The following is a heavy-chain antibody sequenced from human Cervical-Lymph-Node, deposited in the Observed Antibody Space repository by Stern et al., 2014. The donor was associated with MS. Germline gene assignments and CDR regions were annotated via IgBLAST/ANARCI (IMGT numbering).Heavy chain of an antibody. CDR2: INSDGSST. J-gene: IGHJ4*02. Sequence: EVQLVESGGGLVQPGGSLRLSCAASGITLSSYWMHWVRQAPGKGLVLVSRINSDGSSTSYADSVKGRFTISRDNAKNTLYLQMNSLRAEDTAAYYCARSVGSSSDYFDYWGQGTLVTVSS. CDR3: ARSVGSSSDYFDY. CDR1: GITLSSYW. D-gene: IGHD6-6*01. V-gene: IGHV3-74*02.